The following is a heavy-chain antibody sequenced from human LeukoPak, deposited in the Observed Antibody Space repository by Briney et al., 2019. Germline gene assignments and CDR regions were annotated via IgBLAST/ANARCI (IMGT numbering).Heavy chain of an antibody. CDR2: IYPGDSDT. CDR1: GYSFTSYW. D-gene: IGHD4-23*01. CDR3: ARPYGGNSRGYWYFDL. V-gene: IGHV5-51*01. Sequence: GESLKISCKGSGYSFTSYWIGWVRQMPGKGLEWMGIIYPGDSDTRYSPSFQGQVTISADKSISTAYLQWSSLKASDTAMYYCARPYGGNSRGYWYFDLWGRGTLVTVSS. J-gene: IGHJ2*01.